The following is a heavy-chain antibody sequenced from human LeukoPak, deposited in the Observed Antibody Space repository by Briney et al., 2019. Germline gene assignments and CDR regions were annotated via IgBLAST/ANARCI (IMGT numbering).Heavy chain of an antibody. CDR2: IYYSGST. CDR1: GGSISSGGYY. CDR3: ARNCSRTSCSGTFDI. V-gene: IGHV4-30-2*03. J-gene: IGHJ3*02. Sequence: PSQTLSLTCTVSGGSISSGGYYWSWIRRPPGKGLEWSGSIYYSGSTHYNPSQKSRVTIPVDTSKNQFFLRLSSGTAADTAVYYCARNCSRTSCSGTFDIWGRGTMVTVSS. D-gene: IGHD2-2*01.